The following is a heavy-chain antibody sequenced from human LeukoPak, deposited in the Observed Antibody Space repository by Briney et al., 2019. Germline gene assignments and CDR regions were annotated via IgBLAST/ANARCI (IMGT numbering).Heavy chain of an antibody. Sequence: GGSLRLSCAASGFTFRSYSVNWVRQAPGKGLEWISYISSDSSTIYYADSVKGRFTTSRDNARNSLYLQMNSLRVEDTAVYYCARLRHWGQGLLVTVSS. CDR3: ARLRH. V-gene: IGHV3-48*01. CDR2: ISSDSSTI. CDR1: GFTFRSYS. J-gene: IGHJ1*01.